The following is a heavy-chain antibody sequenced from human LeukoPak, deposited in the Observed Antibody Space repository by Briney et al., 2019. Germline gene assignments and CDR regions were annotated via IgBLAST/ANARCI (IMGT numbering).Heavy chain of an antibody. V-gene: IGHV4-30-2*02. D-gene: IGHD3-22*01. CDR3: ARQPHHYYDSSGYSAPFDY. J-gene: IGHJ4*02. CDR2: IYHSGST. Sequence: PSQTLSLTCAVSGGSISSGGYSWSWIRQPPGKGLEWIGYIYHSGSTYYNPSLKSRVTISVDTSKNQFSLKLSSVTAADTAVYYCARQPHHYYDSSGYSAPFDYWGQGTLVTVSS. CDR1: GGSISSGGYS.